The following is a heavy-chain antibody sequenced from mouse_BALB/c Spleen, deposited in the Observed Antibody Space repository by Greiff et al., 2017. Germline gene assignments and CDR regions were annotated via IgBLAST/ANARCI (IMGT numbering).Heavy chain of an antibody. J-gene: IGHJ2*01. V-gene: IGHV1-82*01. D-gene: IGHD1-1*01. CDR3: ARDYYGSSYGQYYFDY. Sequence: VQRVESGPELVKPGASVKISCKASGYAFSSSWMNWVKQRPGQGLEWIGRIYPGDGDTNYNGKFKGKATLTADKSSSTAYMQLSSLTSVDSAVYFCARDYYGSSYGQYYFDYWGQGTTLTVSS. CDR1: GYAFSSSW. CDR2: IYPGDGDT.